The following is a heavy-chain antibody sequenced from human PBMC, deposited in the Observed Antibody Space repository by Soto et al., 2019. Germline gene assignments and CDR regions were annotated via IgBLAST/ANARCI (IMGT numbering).Heavy chain of an antibody. CDR3: ARLARTVLGTSSLSPSGYFDY. V-gene: IGHV5-51*01. J-gene: IGHJ4*02. Sequence: PGESLKISCKTSGYSFTSNWIGWVRQMPGKGLEWMGIIYPGDSDTRYSASFQGQVSISADKSISTAYLQWSSLKASDTAMYYYARLARTVLGTSSLSPSGYFDYWGQGTLVTVSS. CDR2: IYPGDSDT. D-gene: IGHD1-7*01. CDR1: GYSFTSNW.